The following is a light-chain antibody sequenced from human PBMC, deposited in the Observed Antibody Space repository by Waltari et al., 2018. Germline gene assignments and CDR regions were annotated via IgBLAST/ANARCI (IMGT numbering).Light chain of an antibody. CDR3: TSYAGINNLV. Sequence: QSALTQTPSASGSPGQSVTISCTGTSNDVAGYNFVSGYQQYPGKVPKLLIYEVNKRPSGVPDRFSGSKSGNTASLTVSGLQAEDEATYYCTSYAGINNLVFGTGTKVTVL. J-gene: IGLJ1*01. CDR1: SNDVAGYNF. V-gene: IGLV2-8*01. CDR2: EVN.